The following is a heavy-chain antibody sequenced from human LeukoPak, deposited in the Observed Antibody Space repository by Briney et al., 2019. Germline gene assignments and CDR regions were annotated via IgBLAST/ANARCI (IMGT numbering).Heavy chain of an antibody. CDR2: ISAYNGNT. CDR3: ARDDIDFWSGYYFDY. Sequence: GASVKVSCKASGYTFTSYGISWVRQAPGQGLEWMGWISAYNGNTNYAQKLQGRVTMTTDTSTSTAYMKLRSLRSDDTAVYYCARDDIDFWSGYYFDYWGQGTLVTVSS. D-gene: IGHD3-3*01. V-gene: IGHV1-18*01. J-gene: IGHJ4*02. CDR1: GYTFTSYG.